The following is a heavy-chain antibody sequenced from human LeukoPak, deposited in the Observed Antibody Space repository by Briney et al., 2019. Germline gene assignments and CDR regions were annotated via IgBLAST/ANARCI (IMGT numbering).Heavy chain of an antibody. Sequence: GGSLRLSCVASGFTFSNAWMRWGRQGPGTGLEWGGRIKSKVNGGSADHAAPVKGRFTISRDDSQNMLYLQMNSLKTEDTAVYCTTDIPILMGSGDYWGQGTLVTVSS. CDR3: TTDIPILMGSGDY. CDR2: IKSKVNGGSA. D-gene: IGHD3-10*01. CDR1: GFTFSNAW. V-gene: IGHV3-15*03. J-gene: IGHJ4*02.